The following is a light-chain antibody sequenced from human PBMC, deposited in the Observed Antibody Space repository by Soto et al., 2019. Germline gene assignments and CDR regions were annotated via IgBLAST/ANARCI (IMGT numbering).Light chain of an antibody. Sequence: DIQMTQSPSSLSASVGDRVTITCRASQGISNYLAWYQQRPGKIPKLLIFAASTLQLGVPSRFSGSGSGTDFTLTISSLQPEDVATYFCQKYNSAPFTFGPGTKWISN. J-gene: IGKJ3*01. CDR3: QKYNSAPFT. CDR1: QGISNY. V-gene: IGKV1-27*01. CDR2: AAS.